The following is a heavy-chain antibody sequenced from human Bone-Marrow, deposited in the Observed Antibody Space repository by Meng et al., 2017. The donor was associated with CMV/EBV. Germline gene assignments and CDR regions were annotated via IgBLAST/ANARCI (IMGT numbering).Heavy chain of an antibody. D-gene: IGHD2/OR15-2a*01. Sequence: SLKISCAASGFTFDDYAMHWVRQAPGKGLEWVSGISWNSGSIGYADSVKGRFTISRDNAKNSLYLQMNSLRAEDTALYYCAKVLLQGNAFDIWGQGTMVTVS. CDR3: AKVLLQGNAFDI. CDR2: ISWNSGSI. V-gene: IGHV3-9*01. CDR1: GFTFDDYA. J-gene: IGHJ3*02.